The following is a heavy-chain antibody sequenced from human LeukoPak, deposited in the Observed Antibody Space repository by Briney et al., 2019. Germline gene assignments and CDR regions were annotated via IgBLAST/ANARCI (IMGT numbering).Heavy chain of an antibody. J-gene: IGHJ1*01. CDR1: GGSISSGTYY. D-gene: IGHD6-6*01. CDR2: MYTGGTT. V-gene: IGHV4-61*02. CDR3: ARDEGGSSSSVVKYFQH. Sequence: SETLSLTCTVSGGSISSGTYYWSWIRQPAGKGLEWIGRMYTGGTTNHNPSLKSRVTISLDTSKNQFSLKLNSVTVADTAVYYCARDEGGSSSSVVKYFQHWGQGTLVTVSS.